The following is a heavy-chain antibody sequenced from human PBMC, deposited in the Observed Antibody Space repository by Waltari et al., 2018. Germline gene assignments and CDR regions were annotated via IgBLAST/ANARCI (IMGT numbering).Heavy chain of an antibody. CDR3: ARDPAGDYGY. J-gene: IGHJ4*02. D-gene: IGHD4-17*01. CDR1: GAPITTYY. V-gene: IGHV4-59*01. CDR2: VYYTGAA. Sequence: QVQLQESGPDRVKPSETLSLICNVSGAPITTYYWSWMRQSPGKRLEWIGYVYYTGAAKYNPSFGSRVTMSVDTSKSQFSLKLTSVTAADTAVYYCARDPAGDYGYWGQGTLVTVSA.